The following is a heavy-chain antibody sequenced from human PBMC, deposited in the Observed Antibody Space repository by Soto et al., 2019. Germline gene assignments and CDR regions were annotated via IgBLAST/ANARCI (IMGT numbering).Heavy chain of an antibody. Sequence: QVQLVQSGAEVKMPGSSEKVSCKASGGTFSSYTISWVRQAPGQGLEWMGRIIPILGIANYAQKFQGRVTITADKSTSTAYMELSSLRSEDTAVYYCARDEYCSSSGIDYWGQGTLVTVSS. D-gene: IGHD6-6*01. J-gene: IGHJ4*02. CDR2: IIPILGIA. CDR1: GGTFSSYT. CDR3: ARDEYCSSSGIDY. V-gene: IGHV1-69*08.